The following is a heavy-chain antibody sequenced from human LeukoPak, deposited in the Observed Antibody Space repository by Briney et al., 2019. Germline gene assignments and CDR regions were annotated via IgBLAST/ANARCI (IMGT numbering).Heavy chain of an antibody. CDR2: IWYDGSNK. CDR1: GFTFSSYG. CDR3: AGDLWDFGDPY. J-gene: IGHJ4*02. Sequence: PGGSLRLSCAASGFTFSSYGMHWVRQAPGKGLEWVAVIWYDGSNKYYADSVKGRFTISRDNSKNTLYLQMNSLRAEDTAVYYCAGDLWDFGDPYWGQGTLVTVSS. V-gene: IGHV3-33*01. D-gene: IGHD4/OR15-4a*01.